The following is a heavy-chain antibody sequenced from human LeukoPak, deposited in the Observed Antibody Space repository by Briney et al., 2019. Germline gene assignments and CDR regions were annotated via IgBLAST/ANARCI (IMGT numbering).Heavy chain of an antibody. Sequence: PGASVKVSCKASGYTFTSYDINWVRQAPGQGLEWMGWISVYNGNTNYAQKLQGRVTMTTDTSTSTAYMELMSLRSDDTAVYYCARFSGWYGQYYFDYWGQGTLVTVSS. V-gene: IGHV1-18*01. CDR2: ISVYNGNT. CDR3: ARFSGWYGQYYFDY. D-gene: IGHD6-19*01. J-gene: IGHJ4*02. CDR1: GYTFTSYD.